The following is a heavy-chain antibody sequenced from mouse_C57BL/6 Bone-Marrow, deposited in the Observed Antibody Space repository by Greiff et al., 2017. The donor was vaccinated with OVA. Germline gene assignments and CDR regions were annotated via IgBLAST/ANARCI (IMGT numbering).Heavy chain of an antibody. D-gene: IGHD2-12*01. V-gene: IGHV14-4*01. CDR2: IDPENGDT. CDR3: TTPYDWFAY. Sequence: VQLKESGAELVRPGASVKLSCTASGFNIKDDYMHWVKQRPEQGLEWIGWIDPENGDTEYASKFQGKATITADTSSNTAYLQLSSLTSEDTAVYYCTTPYDWFAYWGQGTLVTVSA. J-gene: IGHJ3*01. CDR1: GFNIKDDY.